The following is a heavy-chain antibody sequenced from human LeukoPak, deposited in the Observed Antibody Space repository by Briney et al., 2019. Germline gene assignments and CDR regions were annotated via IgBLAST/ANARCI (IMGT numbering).Heavy chain of an antibody. D-gene: IGHD4-17*01. CDR3: ARAGVDYGDYYDY. Sequence: SQTLSLTCAISGDSVSNNNAAWNWIRQSPSRGLEWLGRTYYRSTWYHDYALSVQSRVTINPDTSNNQFSLQLSSVTAADTAVYYCARAGVDYGDYYDYWGQGTLVTVSS. V-gene: IGHV6-1*01. J-gene: IGHJ4*02. CDR1: GDSVSNNNAA. CDR2: TYYRSTWYH.